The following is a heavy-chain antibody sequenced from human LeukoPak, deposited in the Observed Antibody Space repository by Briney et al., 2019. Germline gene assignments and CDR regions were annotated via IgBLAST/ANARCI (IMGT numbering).Heavy chain of an antibody. Sequence: SETLSLTCAVSGYSISSGYYWSWIRQPPGKGLEWIGEINHSGSTNYNPSLKSRVTISVDTSKNQFSLKLSSVTAAVTAVYYCARGRGYCSSTSCYTNEARNYYYYYYMDVWGKGTTVTVSS. D-gene: IGHD2-2*02. J-gene: IGHJ6*03. CDR3: ARGRGYCSSTSCYTNEARNYYYYYYMDV. CDR1: GYSISSGYY. CDR2: INHSGST. V-gene: IGHV4-34*01.